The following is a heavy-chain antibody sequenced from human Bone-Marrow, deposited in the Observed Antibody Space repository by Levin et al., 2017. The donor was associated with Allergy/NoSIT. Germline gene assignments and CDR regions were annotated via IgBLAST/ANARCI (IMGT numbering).Heavy chain of an antibody. V-gene: IGHV3-74*01. CDR1: GFTITNYG. CDR2: INSDGSST. CDR3: ARLWRGPMSSWGMDV. D-gene: IGHD3-3*01. J-gene: IGHJ6*02. Sequence: GGSLRLSCAASGFTITNYGMHWVRQAPGKGLVWVLRINSDGSSTTYADSVKGRFTISRDNAKNTVYLQMSSLRVEDTAVYYCARLWRGPMSSWGMDVWGQGTTVIVSS.